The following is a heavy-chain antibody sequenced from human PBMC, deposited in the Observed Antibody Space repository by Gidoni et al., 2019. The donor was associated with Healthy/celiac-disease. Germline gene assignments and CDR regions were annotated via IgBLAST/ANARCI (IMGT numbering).Heavy chain of an antibody. CDR2: IYPGDSDT. Sequence: EVQLVQSGAEVKKPGESLKISCKGSGYSFTSYWIGWVRQMPGKGLEWMGIIYPGDSDTRYSPSCQGQVTISADKSISTAYLQWSSLKASDTAMYYCARRGDGILTGYYYYYGMDVWGQGTTVTVSS. D-gene: IGHD3-9*01. CDR3: ARRGDGILTGYYYYYGMDV. CDR1: GYSFTSYW. J-gene: IGHJ6*02. V-gene: IGHV5-51*03.